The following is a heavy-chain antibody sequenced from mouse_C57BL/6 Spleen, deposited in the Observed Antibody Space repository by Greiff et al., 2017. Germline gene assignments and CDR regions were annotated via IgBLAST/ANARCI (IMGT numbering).Heavy chain of an antibody. D-gene: IGHD1-1*01. CDR1: GFTFSDYG. Sequence: EVMLVESGGGLVKPGGSLKLSCAASGFTFSDYGMHWVRQAPEKGLEWVAYISSGSSTIYYADPVKGRFTISRDNAKNTLFLQMTSLRSEDTAMYYCARRDYYGSSYHYYAMDYWGQGTSVTVSS. V-gene: IGHV5-17*01. J-gene: IGHJ4*01. CDR2: ISSGSSTI. CDR3: ARRDYYGSSYHYYAMDY.